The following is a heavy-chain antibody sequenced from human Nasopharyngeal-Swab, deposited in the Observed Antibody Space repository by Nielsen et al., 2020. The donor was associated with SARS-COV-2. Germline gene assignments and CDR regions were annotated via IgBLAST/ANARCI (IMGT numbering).Heavy chain of an antibody. CDR3: TVDDFWSGYYRY. V-gene: IGHV3-49*04. J-gene: IGHJ4*02. Sequence: GESLKISCTASGFTFGDYAMSWVRQAPGKGLEWVGFIRSKAYGGTTEYAASVKGRFTISSDDSKSIAYLQMNSLKTEDTAVYYCTVDDFWSGYYRYWGQGTLVTVSS. D-gene: IGHD3-3*01. CDR1: GFTFGDYA. CDR2: IRSKAYGGTT.